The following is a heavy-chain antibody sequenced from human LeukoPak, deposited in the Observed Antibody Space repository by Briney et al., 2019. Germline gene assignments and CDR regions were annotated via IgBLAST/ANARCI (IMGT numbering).Heavy chain of an antibody. D-gene: IGHD5-18*01. J-gene: IGHJ4*02. CDR1: GYAFTGYY. Sequence: GASVKVCCKASGYAFTGYYMNWVRQAPAQGLEWMGWINPNSGSPTYAQKFQGRVTMTRDTSITTAYMELSSLISDDTAVYYCVRDGTSLAERGYTYWGQGTLVSVSS. CDR2: INPNSGSP. CDR3: VRDGTSLAERGYTY. V-gene: IGHV1-2*02.